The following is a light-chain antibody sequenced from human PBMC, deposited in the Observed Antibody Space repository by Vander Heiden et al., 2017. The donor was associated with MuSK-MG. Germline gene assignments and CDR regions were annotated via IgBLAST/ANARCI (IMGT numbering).Light chain of an antibody. Sequence: DIQMTQSPSSLSASVGDRVTITCQANQDISNYLNWYQLKPGKAPKLLIYDASNLETGVPSRFSGSGSGTDFTFTISILQPEDIATYYCQQYDNLPFTFGPGTKVDIK. J-gene: IGKJ3*01. CDR1: QDISNY. V-gene: IGKV1-33*01. CDR3: QQYDNLPFT. CDR2: DAS.